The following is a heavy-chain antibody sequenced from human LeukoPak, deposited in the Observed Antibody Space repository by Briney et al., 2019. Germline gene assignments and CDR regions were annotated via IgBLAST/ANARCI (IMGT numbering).Heavy chain of an antibody. CDR1: GYTFTGYY. Sequence: ASVKVSCKASGYTFTGYYMHWVRQAPGQGLEWMGWISAYNGNTNYAQKLQGRVTMTTDTSTSTAYMELRSLRSDDTAVYYCARVGPYYYDSSGYLAYWGQGTLVTVSS. CDR3: ARVGPYYYDSSGYLAY. D-gene: IGHD3-22*01. V-gene: IGHV1-18*04. CDR2: ISAYNGNT. J-gene: IGHJ4*02.